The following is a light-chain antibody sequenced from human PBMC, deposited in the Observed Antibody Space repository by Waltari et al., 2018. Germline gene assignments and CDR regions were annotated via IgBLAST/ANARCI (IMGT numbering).Light chain of an antibody. CDR2: EVT. V-gene: IGLV2-23*02. CDR1: SSDVGAYDY. Sequence: QSALTQPASVSGSPGQSITISCTGTSSDVGAYDYVSWYQQHPGKAPKPMSYEVTKRPSGVSFRFSASKSGNTASLTISGLQADDEADYYCCSYAGSDIYAVFGGGTKLTVL. CDR3: CSYAGSDIYAV. J-gene: IGLJ2*01.